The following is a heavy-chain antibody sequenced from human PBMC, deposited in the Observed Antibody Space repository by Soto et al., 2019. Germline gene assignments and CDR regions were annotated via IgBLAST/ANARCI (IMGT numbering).Heavy chain of an antibody. J-gene: IGHJ5*02. V-gene: IGHV1-2*02. CDR2: INPNSGGT. CDR3: ARSYRRGRTNWFDH. CDR1: GYTFTGYY. D-gene: IGHD3-16*02. Sequence: ASGKICCKASGYTFTGYYMHWVRQAPGQGLEWMGWINPNSGGTNYAQKFQGRVTMTRDTSISTAYMELSRLRSDDTAVYYCARSYRRGRTNWFDHWGQGTLVTVSS.